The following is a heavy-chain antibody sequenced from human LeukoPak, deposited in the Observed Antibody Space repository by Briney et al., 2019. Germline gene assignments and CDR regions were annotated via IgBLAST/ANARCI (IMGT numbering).Heavy chain of an antibody. V-gene: IGHV3-23*01. Sequence: GGSLRLSCATSGFNFNSNAMIWVRQAPGKGLECVSAISDTGNTYHADSVKGRFTISRDNAKNSLYLQMNSLRAEDTAVYYCAELGITMIGGVWGRGTTVTISS. CDR2: ISDTGNT. J-gene: IGHJ6*04. CDR1: GFNFNSNA. D-gene: IGHD3-10*02. CDR3: AELGITMIGGV.